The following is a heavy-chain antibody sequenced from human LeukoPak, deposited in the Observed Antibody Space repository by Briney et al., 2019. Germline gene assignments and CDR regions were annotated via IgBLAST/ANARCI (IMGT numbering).Heavy chain of an antibody. J-gene: IGHJ4*02. CDR1: GGSISSAGNY. Sequence: SETLSLTCSVSGGSISSAGNYWTWLRHHPGKGLEWIGYIYYSGSTNYNPSLKSRVTISVDTSKNQFSLKLSSVTAADTAVYYCARGQYDFWSGYYSPFYYFDYWGQGTLVTVSS. CDR2: IYYSGST. V-gene: IGHV4-61*08. CDR3: ARGQYDFWSGYYSPFYYFDY. D-gene: IGHD3-3*01.